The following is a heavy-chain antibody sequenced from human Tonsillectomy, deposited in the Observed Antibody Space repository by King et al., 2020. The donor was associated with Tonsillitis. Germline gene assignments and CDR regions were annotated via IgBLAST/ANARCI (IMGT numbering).Heavy chain of an antibody. V-gene: IGHV4-34*01. D-gene: IGHD6-13*01. J-gene: IGHJ5*02. CDR3: ARGPEEEQQLVGDWFDP. CDR1: GGSFSGYY. Sequence: VQLQQWGAGLLKPSETLSLTCAVYGGSFSGYYWSWIRQPPGKGLEWIGEINHSGSANYNPSLTSRVTILVDTSKNQLSLKLGPVTAADTAVYYCARGPEEEQQLVGDWFDPWGQGTLVTVSS. CDR2: INHSGSA.